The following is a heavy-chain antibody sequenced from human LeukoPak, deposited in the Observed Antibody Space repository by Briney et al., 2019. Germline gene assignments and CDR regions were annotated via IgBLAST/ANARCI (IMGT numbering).Heavy chain of an antibody. CDR2: IYYSGST. J-gene: IGHJ3*02. CDR3: ARRELLSTPDAFDI. Sequence: SETLSLTCTVSGGSISSSSYYWGWIRQPPGKGLEWIGSIYYSGSTYYNPSLKSRVTISGDTSKNQFSLKLSSVTAADTAVYYCARRELLSTPDAFDIWGQGTMVTVSS. CDR1: GGSISSSSYY. V-gene: IGHV4-39*01. D-gene: IGHD3-10*01.